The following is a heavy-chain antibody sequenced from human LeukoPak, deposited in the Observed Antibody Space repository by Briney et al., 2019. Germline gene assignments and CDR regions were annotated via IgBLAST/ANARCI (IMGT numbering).Heavy chain of an antibody. CDR1: GFTFSSYW. V-gene: IGHV3-74*01. CDR2: INSDGSST. Sequence: GGSLRLSCAASGFTFSSYWMHWVRQAPGKRLVWVSRINSDGSSTSYADSVKGRFTISRDNAKNTLYLQMNSLRDEDTAVYFCARERPVGATPFDFWGQGTLVTVSS. J-gene: IGHJ4*02. D-gene: IGHD1-26*01. CDR3: ARERPVGATPFDF.